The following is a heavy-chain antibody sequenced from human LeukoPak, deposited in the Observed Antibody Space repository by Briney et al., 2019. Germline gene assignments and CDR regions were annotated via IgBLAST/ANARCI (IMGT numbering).Heavy chain of an antibody. D-gene: IGHD6-13*01. Sequence: ASVKVSCKASGYTFTSYDINWVRQATGQGLEWMGWMNPNSGNTGYAQKFQGRVTMTRNTSISTAYMELSSLRSEDTAVYYCARPGYSSSWYDGYYYYGMDVWGQGTTVTVSS. V-gene: IGHV1-8*01. CDR3: ARPGYSSSWYDGYYYYGMDV. CDR1: GYTFTSYD. J-gene: IGHJ6*02. CDR2: MNPNSGNT.